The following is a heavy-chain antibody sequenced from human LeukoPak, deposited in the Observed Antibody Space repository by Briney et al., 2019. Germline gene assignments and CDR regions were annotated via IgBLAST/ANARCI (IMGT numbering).Heavy chain of an antibody. CDR3: ARGGQGAPLDY. D-gene: IGHD1-26*01. Sequence: GASVKVSCKASGYTFTAYYIHWVRQAPAQGLEWMGWINPNSGGTNYSQKFQGRVTMTRDTSIRTDYMELSRLRSDDTAVYSCARGGQGAPLDYWGQGSLVTVSS. V-gene: IGHV1-2*02. CDR1: GYTFTAYY. CDR2: INPNSGGT. J-gene: IGHJ4*02.